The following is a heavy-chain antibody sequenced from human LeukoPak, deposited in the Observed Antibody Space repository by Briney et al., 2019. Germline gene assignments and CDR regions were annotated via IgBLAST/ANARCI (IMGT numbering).Heavy chain of an antibody. D-gene: IGHD4-17*01. J-gene: IGHJ4*02. Sequence: AGGSLRLSCAASGFTFSSYAMHWVRQAPDKGLMWVSRIRTDGDTSYADSVRGRFTISRDNSKNTLYLQMNSLRAEDTAVYYCARDARVGDPLDYWGQGTLVTVSS. CDR1: GFTFSSYA. V-gene: IGHV3-74*01. CDR3: ARDARVGDPLDY. CDR2: IRTDGDT.